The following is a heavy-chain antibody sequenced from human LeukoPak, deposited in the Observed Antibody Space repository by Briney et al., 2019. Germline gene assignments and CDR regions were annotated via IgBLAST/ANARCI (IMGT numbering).Heavy chain of an antibody. CDR1: GGSISSSSYY. J-gene: IGHJ4*02. D-gene: IGHD5-12*01. Sequence: SETLYLTCTVSGGSISSSSYYWGWIRQPPRKGLEWIGSIYYSGSTYYNPSLKSRVTISVDTSKNQFSLKLSSVTAADTAVYYCARDSGYDYFDYWGQGTLVTVSS. CDR3: ARDSGYDYFDY. CDR2: IYYSGST. V-gene: IGHV4-39*02.